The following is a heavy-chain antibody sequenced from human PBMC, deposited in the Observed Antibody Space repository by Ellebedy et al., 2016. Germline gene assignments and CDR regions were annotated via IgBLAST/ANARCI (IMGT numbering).Heavy chain of an antibody. J-gene: IGHJ4*02. CDR3: ARDSASLLRLSYNDY. CDR1: GFTFSSYE. V-gene: IGHV3-21*01. Sequence: GGSLRLSXAASGFTFSSYEMSWVRQAPGKGLEWVSSISHSSSYIYYADSVKGRFTISRDNAENSLYLQMNTLRADDTAVYYCARDSASLLRLSYNDYWGRGTLVTVSS. D-gene: IGHD1-1*01. CDR2: ISHSSSYI.